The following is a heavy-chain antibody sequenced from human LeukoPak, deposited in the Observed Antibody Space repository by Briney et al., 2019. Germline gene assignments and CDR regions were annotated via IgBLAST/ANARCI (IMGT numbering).Heavy chain of an antibody. CDR2: ISSSSTI. Sequence: GGSLRLSCAASGFTLSSYSMNWVRQAPGKGLEWVSYISSSSTIYYADSVKGRFTISRDNAKNSLYLQMNSLRAEDTAVYYCARGPKGSAFDIWGQGTMVTVSS. V-gene: IGHV3-48*04. J-gene: IGHJ3*02. CDR3: ARGPKGSAFDI. CDR1: GFTLSSYS. D-gene: IGHD3-10*01.